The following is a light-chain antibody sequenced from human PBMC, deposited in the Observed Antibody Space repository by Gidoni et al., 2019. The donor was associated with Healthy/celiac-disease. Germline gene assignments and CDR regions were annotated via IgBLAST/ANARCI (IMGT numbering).Light chain of an antibody. CDR1: QSISSS. Sequence: DIQMTQSPSSLSASVGDRVTITCRARQSISSSLNWYQQKPGKAPKLLIYAASSLQSGVPSRFSGSGSVTDFTLTISSLQPEDFVTYYCQQSYSTPPYTFGQGTKLEIK. J-gene: IGKJ2*01. CDR2: AAS. CDR3: QQSYSTPPYT. V-gene: IGKV1-39*01.